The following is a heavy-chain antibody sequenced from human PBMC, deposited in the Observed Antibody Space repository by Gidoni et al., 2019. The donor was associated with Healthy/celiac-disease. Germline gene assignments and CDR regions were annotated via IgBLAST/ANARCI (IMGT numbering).Heavy chain of an antibody. CDR2: IYYSGST. CDR1: GGSISSSSYY. V-gene: IGHV4-39*02. D-gene: IGHD3-3*01. CDR3: ARDPYYDFWSGYYGPNWFDP. J-gene: IGHJ5*02. Sequence: QLQLQESGPGLVKPSETLSLTCTVSGGSISSSSYYWGWIRQPPGKGLEWIGSIYYSGSTYYNPSLKSRVTISVDTSKNQFSLKLSSVAAADTAVYYCARDPYYDFWSGYYGPNWFDPWGQGTLVTVSS.